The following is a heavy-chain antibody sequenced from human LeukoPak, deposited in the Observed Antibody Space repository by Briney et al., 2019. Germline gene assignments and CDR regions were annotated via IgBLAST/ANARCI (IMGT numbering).Heavy chain of an antibody. J-gene: IGHJ4*02. CDR1: GFTFSSYA. CDR2: ISYDGSNK. V-gene: IGHV3-30-3*01. CDR3: ASEGY. Sequence: GGSLRLSCAASGFTFSSYAMHWVRQAPGKGLEWVAVISYDGSNKYYAGSVKGRFTISRDNSKNTLYLQMNSLRAEDTAVYYCASEGYWGQGTLVTVSS.